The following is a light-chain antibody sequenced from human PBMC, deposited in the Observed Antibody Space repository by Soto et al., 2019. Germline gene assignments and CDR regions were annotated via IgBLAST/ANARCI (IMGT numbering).Light chain of an antibody. J-gene: IGKJ2*01. CDR2: AAS. CDR1: QTISTH. CDR3: QQSLTIPYT. V-gene: IGKV1-39*01. Sequence: DIQMTQSPSSLSASVRYRVTITCRASQTISTHLNWYQQKPGKAPKLLIYAASTLQSGVPSRFSGSGSGTDFTLTINSLQPEDFATYYCQQSLTIPYTFGQGTKLEIK.